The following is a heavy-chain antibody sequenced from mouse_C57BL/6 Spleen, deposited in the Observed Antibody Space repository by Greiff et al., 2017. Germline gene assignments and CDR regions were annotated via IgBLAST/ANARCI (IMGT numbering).Heavy chain of an antibody. J-gene: IGHJ2*01. CDR2: IHPNSGST. CDR1: GYTFTSYW. V-gene: IGHV1-64*01. D-gene: IGHD1-1*01. Sequence: QVQLQQPGAELVKPGASVKLSCKASGYTFTSYWMHWVKQRPGQGLEWIGMIHPNSGSTNYNEKFKSKATLTVDKSSSTAYMQLSSLTSEDSAVYYCAQSPITPGYFDYWGQGTTLTVSS. CDR3: AQSPITPGYFDY.